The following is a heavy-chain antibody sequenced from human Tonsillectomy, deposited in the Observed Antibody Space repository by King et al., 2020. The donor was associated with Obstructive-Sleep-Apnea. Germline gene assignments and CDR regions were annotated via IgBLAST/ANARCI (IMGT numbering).Heavy chain of an antibody. V-gene: IGHV3-30*04. Sequence: QLVQSGGGVVQPGRSLRLSCAASGFTFSSYAMHWVRQALGKGLEWVAVISYDGSNKYYPDSVKGRFTIARDNSKNTLYLQMNSRRAEDTAVYYCARAHGDFPRDYYYGMDVWGQGTTVTVSS. D-gene: IGHD4-17*01. CDR1: GFTFSSYA. J-gene: IGHJ6*02. CDR3: ARAHGDFPRDYYYGMDV. CDR2: ISYDGSNK.